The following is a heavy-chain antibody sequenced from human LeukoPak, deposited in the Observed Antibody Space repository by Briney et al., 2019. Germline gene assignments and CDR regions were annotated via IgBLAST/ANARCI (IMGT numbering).Heavy chain of an antibody. Sequence: PGGSLRLSCAASGFTFSSYAMSWVRQAPGKGLEWVSAISGSGGSTYYADSVKGRFTISRDNSKNTLYLQMNSLRAEDTAVYYCAKGAPYYYDSSGYYYPFGYWGQGTLVTVSS. D-gene: IGHD3-22*01. V-gene: IGHV3-23*01. CDR2: ISGSGGST. J-gene: IGHJ4*02. CDR3: AKGAPYYYDSSGYYYPFGY. CDR1: GFTFSSYA.